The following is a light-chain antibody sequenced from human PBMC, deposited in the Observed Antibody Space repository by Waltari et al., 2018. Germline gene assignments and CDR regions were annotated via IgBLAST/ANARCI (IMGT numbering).Light chain of an antibody. CDR3: AAWDDSLTVR. CDR2: RND. V-gene: IGLV1-47*01. CDR1: SSQLSSRF. J-gene: IGLJ3*02. Sequence: QSVLTQPPSASGTPGQRVPTSCSGRSSQLSSRFLCWYQHLPGTAPKLRIYRNDQLPSGVPDRFSGSRSGTSASLAISGLRSEDEADYYCAAWDDSLTVRFGGGTKLTVL.